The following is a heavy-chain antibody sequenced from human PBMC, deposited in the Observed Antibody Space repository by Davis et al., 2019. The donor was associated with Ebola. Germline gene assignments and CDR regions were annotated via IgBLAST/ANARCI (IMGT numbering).Heavy chain of an antibody. CDR1: GGSISSGSSYY. CDR3: ARGSLEWLGPLYYYYGMDV. CDR2: IYYSGST. V-gene: IGHV4-61*01. J-gene: IGHJ6*02. Sequence: MPGGSLRLSCAVSGGSISSGSSYYWSWIRQPPGKGLEWIGYIYYSGSTNYNPSLKSRVTISVDTSKNQFSLKLSSVTAADTAVYYCARGSLEWLGPLYYYYGMDVWGQGTTVTVSS. D-gene: IGHD6-19*01.